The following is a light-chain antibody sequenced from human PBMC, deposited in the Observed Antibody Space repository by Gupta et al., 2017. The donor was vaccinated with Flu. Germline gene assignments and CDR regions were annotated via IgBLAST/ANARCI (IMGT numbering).Light chain of an antibody. CDR2: KVN. Sequence: QSALPQPAPVSGSPGQSITTSCPGTSSDVVGYNYASWYQQKPGKAPKLMIYKVNDRPSGVSKRFSGSNSGNTVSLTISGVQAEDEADYYCKSAKSSDSLEFGGGTKLTVL. J-gene: IGLJ3*02. CDR3: KSAKSSDSLE. V-gene: IGLV2-14*01. CDR1: SSDVVGYNY.